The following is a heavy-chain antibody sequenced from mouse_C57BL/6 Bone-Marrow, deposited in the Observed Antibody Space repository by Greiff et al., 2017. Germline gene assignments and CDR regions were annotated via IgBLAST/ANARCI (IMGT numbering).Heavy chain of an antibody. CDR1: GFTFSDYY. D-gene: IGHD3-2*02. V-gene: IGHV5-12*01. CDR3: ASSSGYAMDY. Sequence: EVKLVESGGGLVQPGGSLKLSCAASGFTFSDYYMYWVRQTPEKRLEWVAYISNGGGSTYYPDTVKGRFTISRDNAKNTLYLQMSRLKSEYTAMYYCASSSGYAMDYWGQGTSVTVSS. J-gene: IGHJ4*01. CDR2: ISNGGGST.